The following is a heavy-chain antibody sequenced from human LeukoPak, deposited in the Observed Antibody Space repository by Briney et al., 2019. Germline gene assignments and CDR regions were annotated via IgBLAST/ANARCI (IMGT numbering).Heavy chain of an antibody. CDR2: INHSGST. Sequence: SDTLSLTCAVYGGSFSGYYWSWIRQPPGKGLEWIGEINHSGSTNYNPSLKSRVTISVDTSKNQFSLKLSSVTAADTAVYYCASGYYDYVWGSYRPPGMDVWGQGTTVTVSS. CDR1: GGSFSGYY. D-gene: IGHD3-16*02. J-gene: IGHJ6*02. V-gene: IGHV4-34*01. CDR3: ASGYYDYVWGSYRPPGMDV.